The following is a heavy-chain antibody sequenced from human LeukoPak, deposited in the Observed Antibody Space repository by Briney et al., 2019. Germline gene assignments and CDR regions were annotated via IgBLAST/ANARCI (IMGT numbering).Heavy chain of an antibody. CDR2: ISGDAGVT. V-gene: IGHV3-23*01. Sequence: GGSLRLSCVASGFSFSDSGMSWVRQAPGKGLEWVSAISGDAGVTYYAASVKGRFTISRDNSKNAVYLQMNSLRAEDTAVYYCARYDYGRSGFDYWGQGTLVTVSS. CDR1: GFSFSDSG. CDR3: ARYDYGRSGFDY. J-gene: IGHJ4*02. D-gene: IGHD5-12*01.